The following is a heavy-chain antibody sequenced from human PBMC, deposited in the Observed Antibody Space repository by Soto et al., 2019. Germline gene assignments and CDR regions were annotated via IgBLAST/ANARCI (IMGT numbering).Heavy chain of an antibody. J-gene: IGHJ6*02. CDR2: ISAYNGNT. Sequence: ASVKVSCKASGYTFTSYGISWVRQAPGQALEWMGWISAYNGNTNYAQKLQGRVTMTTDTSTSTAYMELRSLRSDDTAVYYCARHNRPYCSSTSCYVAQQRYYYYYGMDVWGQGTTVTVSS. V-gene: IGHV1-18*01. D-gene: IGHD2-2*01. CDR1: GYTFTSYG. CDR3: ARHNRPYCSSTSCYVAQQRYYYYYGMDV.